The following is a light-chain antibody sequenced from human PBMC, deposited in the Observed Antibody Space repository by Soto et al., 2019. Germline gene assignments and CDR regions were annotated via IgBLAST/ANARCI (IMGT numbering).Light chain of an antibody. CDR1: QSVTSY. Sequence: EIVMTQSPATLSVSPGEKATLSCRASQSVTSYLAWYQQTPGQAHRLLIQGAYAIATDVPARFSGSGSGTEFTLTISSLPVEDFAVYYYQQYSNWPWTFGQGNQVEI. CDR3: QQYSNWPWT. J-gene: IGKJ1*01. CDR2: GAY. V-gene: IGKV3-15*01.